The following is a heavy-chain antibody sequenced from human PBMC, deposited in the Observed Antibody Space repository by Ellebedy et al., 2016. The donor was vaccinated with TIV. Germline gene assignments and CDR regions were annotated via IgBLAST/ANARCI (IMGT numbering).Heavy chain of an antibody. D-gene: IGHD6-19*01. CDR2: IYYSGST. CDR1: GGSISSYY. Sequence: MPSETLSLTCTVSGGSISSYYWSWIRQPPGKGLEWIGYIYYSGSTNHNPSLKSRVTISVDTSKNQFSLKLSSVTAADTAVYYCARQGSSGWYGVADAFDIWGQGTMVTVSS. V-gene: IGHV4-59*08. CDR3: ARQGSSGWYGVADAFDI. J-gene: IGHJ3*02.